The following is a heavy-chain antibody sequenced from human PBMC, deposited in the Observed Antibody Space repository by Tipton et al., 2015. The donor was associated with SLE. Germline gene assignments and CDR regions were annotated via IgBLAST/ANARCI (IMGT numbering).Heavy chain of an antibody. V-gene: IGHV4-31*03. J-gene: IGHJ6*04. CDR2: IYYSGST. CDR1: GGSISSGGYY. D-gene: IGHD2-21*01. CDR3: ARVMSAIALDV. Sequence: TLSLTCTVSGGSISSGGYYWSWIRQHPGKGLEWIGYIYYSGSTYYNPSLKSRVTLSVDTSKNQFSLKLSSVTAADTAVYYCARVMSAIALDVWGKGTTVTVSS.